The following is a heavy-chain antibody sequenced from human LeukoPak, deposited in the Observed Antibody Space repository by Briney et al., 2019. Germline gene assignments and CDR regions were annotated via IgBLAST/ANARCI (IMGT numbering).Heavy chain of an antibody. CDR2: VRADNGKT. Sequence: ASVKVSCKTSGYKFKNYGISWVRQAPGQGLEWMGWVRADNGKTDYTQKFQDRVTMTADTSTNTAYMELRSLRSDDTAVYYCARGTESSRYFDYWGQGTLVTVSS. D-gene: IGHD3-10*01. CDR1: GYKFKNYG. CDR3: ARGTESSRYFDY. V-gene: IGHV1-18*01. J-gene: IGHJ4*02.